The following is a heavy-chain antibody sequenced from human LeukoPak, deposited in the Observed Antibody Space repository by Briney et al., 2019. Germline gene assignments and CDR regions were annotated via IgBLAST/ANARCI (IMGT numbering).Heavy chain of an antibody. D-gene: IGHD5-18*01. Sequence: GGSLRLSCAASGFTFSSYGMHWVRQAPGQGLEWMGWINPNSGGTNYAQKFQGRVTMTRDTSISTAYMELSRLRSDDTAVYYCASVDSGYSYGYRDYWGQGTLVTVSS. V-gene: IGHV1-2*02. J-gene: IGHJ4*02. CDR3: ASVDSGYSYGYRDY. CDR1: GFTFSSYG. CDR2: INPNSGGT.